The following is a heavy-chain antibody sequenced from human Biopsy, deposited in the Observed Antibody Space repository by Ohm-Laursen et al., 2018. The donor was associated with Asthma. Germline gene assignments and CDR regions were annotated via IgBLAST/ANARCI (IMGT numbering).Heavy chain of an antibody. Sequence: SVKVSCNASGVALSGYTFEWVRQARGLGLEWIPWIVFASGATNYAQNFQDRLTVTRDMSAGSVSMELRGLSSTDTAVYYCAAGRTSLQGESLIWGQGTLVSVSS. CDR3: AAGRTSLQGESLI. CDR2: IVFASGAT. J-gene: IGHJ4*01. D-gene: IGHD2/OR15-2a*01. CDR1: GVALSGYT. V-gene: IGHV1-58*01.